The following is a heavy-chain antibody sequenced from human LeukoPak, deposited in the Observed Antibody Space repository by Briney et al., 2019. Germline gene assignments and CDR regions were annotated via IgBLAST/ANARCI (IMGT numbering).Heavy chain of an antibody. V-gene: IGHV3-48*03. Sequence: PGGSLRLSCVASGFTFSSYEMNWVRQAPGKGLEWVSYISSSGSTIYYADSVKGRFTTSRDNAKNSLYQQMNSLRAEDTAVYYCARDRLGYCSGGSCYEQYYYYYGMDVWGKGTTVAVSS. J-gene: IGHJ6*04. CDR3: ARDRLGYCSGGSCYEQYYYYYGMDV. D-gene: IGHD2-15*01. CDR2: ISSSGSTI. CDR1: GFTFSSYE.